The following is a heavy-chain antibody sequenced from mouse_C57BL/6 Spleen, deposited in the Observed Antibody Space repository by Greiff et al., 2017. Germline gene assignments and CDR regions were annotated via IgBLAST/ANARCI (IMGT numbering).Heavy chain of an antibody. CDR1: GYTFTSYW. D-gene: IGHD1-1*01. V-gene: IGHV1-53*01. CDR3: ARNYGSSYGY. Sequence: VQLQQPGTELVKPGASVKLSCKASGYTFTSYWMHWVKQRHGPGLEWIGNINPSNGGTNYNEKFKSKATLTVDKSSSTAYMQPSSLTSEDSAGYYSARNYGSSYGYWGQGTTLTVSS. CDR2: INPSNGGT. J-gene: IGHJ2*01.